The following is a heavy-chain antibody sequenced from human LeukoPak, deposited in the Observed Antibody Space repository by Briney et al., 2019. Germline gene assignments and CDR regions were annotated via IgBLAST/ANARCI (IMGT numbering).Heavy chain of an antibody. CDR1: GGSVSSGSYY. J-gene: IGHJ6*02. V-gene: IGHV4-61*01. Sequence: KPSETLSLTCTVSGGSVSSGSYYWSWIRQPPGKGLEWIGYIYYSGSTNYNPSLKSRVTISVDTSKNQFSLKLSSVTAADTAVYYCARGNRLQSYYYGMDVWGQGTTVTVSS. CDR3: ARGNRLQSYYYGMDV. CDR2: IYYSGST. D-gene: IGHD2/OR15-2a*01.